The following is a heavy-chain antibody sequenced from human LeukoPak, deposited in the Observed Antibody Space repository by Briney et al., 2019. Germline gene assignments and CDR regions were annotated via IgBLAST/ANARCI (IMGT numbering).Heavy chain of an antibody. J-gene: IGHJ4*02. CDR3: ARVWAGDCSGGSCHHFDY. CDR2: INPSGGST. V-gene: IGHV1-46*01. CDR1: GYTFTSYY. D-gene: IGHD2-15*01. Sequence: ASVKVSCKASGYTFTSYYMHWVRQAPGQGLEWMGIINPSGGSTSYAQKFQGRVTMTRDMSTSTVYMELSSLRSEDTAVYYCARVWAGDCSGGSCHHFDYWGQGTLVTVSS.